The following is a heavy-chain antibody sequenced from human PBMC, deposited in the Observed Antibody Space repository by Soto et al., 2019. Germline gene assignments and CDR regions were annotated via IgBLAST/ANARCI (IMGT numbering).Heavy chain of an antibody. CDR3: ARAHILATTVYYGMDV. J-gene: IGHJ6*02. V-gene: IGHV5-10-1*01. CDR1: GYSFTSYW. D-gene: IGHD5-12*01. Sequence: GESLKISCKGSGYSFTSYWISWVRQMPGKGLEWMGRIDPSDSYTNYSPSFQGHVTISADKSISTAYLQWSSLKASDTAMYYCARAHILATTVYYGMDVWGQGTTVTVSS. CDR2: IDPSDSYT.